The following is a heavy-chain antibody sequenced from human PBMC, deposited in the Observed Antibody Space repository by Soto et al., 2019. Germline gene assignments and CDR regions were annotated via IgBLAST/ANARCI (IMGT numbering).Heavy chain of an antibody. CDR3: ARADGYNFNAFGI. D-gene: IGHD5-12*01. J-gene: IGHJ3*02. Sequence: PSETLSLTCTVSGGSISSGDYYWSWIRQPPGKGLEWIGYIYYSGSTYYNPSLKSRVTISVDTSKNQFSLKLSSVTAADTAVYYCARADGYNFNAFGIWGQGTMVTVSS. CDR1: GGSISSGDYY. CDR2: IYYSGST. V-gene: IGHV4-30-4*01.